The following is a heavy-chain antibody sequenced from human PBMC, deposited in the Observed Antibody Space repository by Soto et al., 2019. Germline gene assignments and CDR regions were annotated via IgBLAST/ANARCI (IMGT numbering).Heavy chain of an antibody. D-gene: IGHD2-2*01. V-gene: IGHV1-69*05. Sequence: GASVKVSCKASGGTFSSYAISWVRQAPGQGLEWMGGIIPIFGTAEYAAPVKGRFTIGRDDSQNTLFLQMDSLQTEDTAVYYCTTTLGYCSTSCPWGQGALVTVSS. CDR2: IIPIFGTA. J-gene: IGHJ5*02. CDR1: GGTFSSYA. CDR3: TTTLGYCSTSCP.